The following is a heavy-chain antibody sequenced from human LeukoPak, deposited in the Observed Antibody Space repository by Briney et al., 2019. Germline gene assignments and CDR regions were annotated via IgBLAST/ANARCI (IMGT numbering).Heavy chain of an antibody. J-gene: IGHJ4*02. CDR2: IYYSGST. CDR3: ASGPYCSSTSCYGWYVDY. Sequence: PSETLSLTCTVSGGSISSYYWSWIRQPPGKGLEWIGYIYYSGSTNHNPSLKSRVTISVDTSKNQFSLKLSSVTAADTAVYYCASGPYCSSTSCYGWYVDYWGQGTLVTVSS. D-gene: IGHD2-2*01. CDR1: GGSISSYY. V-gene: IGHV4-59*01.